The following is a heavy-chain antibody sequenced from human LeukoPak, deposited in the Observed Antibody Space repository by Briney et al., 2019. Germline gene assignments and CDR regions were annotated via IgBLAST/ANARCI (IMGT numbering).Heavy chain of an antibody. D-gene: IGHD3-10*01. CDR2: INHSGST. J-gene: IGHJ4*02. CDR3: ASPYGSGSYGRDY. CDR1: GGSISSYY. Sequence: SETLSLTCTVSGGSISSYYWSWIRQPPGRGLEWIGEINHSGSTNYNPSLKSRVTISVDTSKNQFSLKLSSVTAADTAVYYCASPYGSGSYGRDYWGQGTLVTVSS. V-gene: IGHV4-34*01.